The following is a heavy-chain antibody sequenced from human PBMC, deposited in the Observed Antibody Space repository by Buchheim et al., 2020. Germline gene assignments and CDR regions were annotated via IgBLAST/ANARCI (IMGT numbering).Heavy chain of an antibody. CDR1: GFNFNFHA. CDR3: TRDSSGQPFDS. J-gene: IGHJ4*02. CDR2: ITGGSDII. Sequence: EVHLVESGGGLVQPGGSLRLSCTASGFNFNFHAMDWVRQAPGKGLEWISYITGGSDIIDYADSVKGRFTVSSDNVKNSLYLQMNSLRAEDTAMYYCTRDSSGQPFDSWGQGTL. D-gene: IGHD3-22*01. V-gene: IGHV3-48*01.